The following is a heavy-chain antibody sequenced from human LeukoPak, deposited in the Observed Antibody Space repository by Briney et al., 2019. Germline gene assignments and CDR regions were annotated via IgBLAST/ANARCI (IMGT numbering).Heavy chain of an antibody. CDR2: ISSSGSST. J-gene: IGHJ6*02. CDR3: AKYPSTVTTFYSYGMDV. CDR1: GFTFSSFA. Sequence: GSLILSCAASGFTFSSFAMSWVRQAPGKGLEWVSAISSSGSSTYFADSVKGRFTISRDNSKNTLFLQMNTLRAEDTAVYYCAKYPSTVTTFYSYGMDVWGQGTSVTVSS. D-gene: IGHD4-11*01. V-gene: IGHV3-23*01.